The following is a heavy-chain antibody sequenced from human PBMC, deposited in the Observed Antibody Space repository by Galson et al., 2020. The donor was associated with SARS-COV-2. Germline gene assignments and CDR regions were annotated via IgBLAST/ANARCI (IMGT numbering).Heavy chain of an antibody. CDR2: FDPEDGET. CDR3: ATGPAVAGTLSGYYYYYGMDV. Sequence: ASVKVSCKVSGYTLTELSMHWVRQPPGKGLEWMGGFDPEDGETIHAQKFQGRVTMTEDTSTDTAYMELSSLRSEDTAVYYCATGPAVAGTLSGYYYYYGMDVWGQGTTVTVSS. CDR1: GYTLTELS. D-gene: IGHD6-19*01. J-gene: IGHJ6*02. V-gene: IGHV1-24*01.